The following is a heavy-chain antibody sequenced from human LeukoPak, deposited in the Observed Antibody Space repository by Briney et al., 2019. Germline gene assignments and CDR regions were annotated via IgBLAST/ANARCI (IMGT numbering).Heavy chain of an antibody. CDR1: GDSVSSNSAA. J-gene: IGHJ3*02. V-gene: IGHV6-1*01. CDR2: TYYRSKWYN. Sequence: SQTLSLTCAISGDSVSSNSAAWNWIRQSPSRGLEWLGRTYYRSKWYNDYAVSVKSRITINPDTSKNQFSLQLNSVTPEDTAVYYCARVVYDFWSGLTYYYDSSGSIRAFDIWGQGTMVTVSS. CDR3: ARVVYDFWSGLTYYYDSSGSIRAFDI. D-gene: IGHD3-22*01.